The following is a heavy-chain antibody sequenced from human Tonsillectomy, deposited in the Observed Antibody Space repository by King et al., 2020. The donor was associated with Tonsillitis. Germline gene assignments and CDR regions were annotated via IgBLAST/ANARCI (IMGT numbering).Heavy chain of an antibody. J-gene: IGHJ4*02. CDR2: INHSGST. CDR1: GGSFSGYY. CDR3: AVRGVVVAATR. D-gene: IGHD2-15*01. Sequence: VQLQQWGAGLMKPSETLSLTCAVYGGSFSGYYWSWIRQPPGKGLEWIGEINHSGSTNYNPSLKSRVTISVDTSKNQFSLKLSSVTAADTAVYYCAVRGVVVAATRWGQGTLVTVSS. V-gene: IGHV4-34*01.